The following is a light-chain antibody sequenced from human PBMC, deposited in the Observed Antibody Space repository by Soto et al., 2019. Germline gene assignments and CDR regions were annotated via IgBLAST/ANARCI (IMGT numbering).Light chain of an antibody. Sequence: SYELTQPPSVSVAPGQTARITCGGNNIGSKSVHWYQQKPGQGPVLDVYVDSDRPSGIPERFSGSNSGNTATLTISRVEAGDEADYYCQVWDSSSDRVVFGGGTKLTVL. J-gene: IGLJ2*01. CDR3: QVWDSSSDRVV. CDR2: VDS. V-gene: IGLV3-21*02. CDR1: NIGSKS.